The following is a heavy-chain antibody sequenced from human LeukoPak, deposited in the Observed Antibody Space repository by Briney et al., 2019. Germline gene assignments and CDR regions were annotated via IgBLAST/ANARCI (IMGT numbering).Heavy chain of an antibody. D-gene: IGHD3-22*01. CDR2: IIPIFGTA. J-gene: IGHJ4*02. CDR3: ASGSVYYYDSSGYYYFDY. CDR1: GGTFSSYA. Sequence: ASVKVSCKASGGTFSSYAISWVRRAPGQGLEWMGGIIPIFGTANYAQKFQGRVTITTDESTSTAYMELSSLRSEDTAVYYCASGSVYYYDSSGYYYFDYWGQGTLVTVSS. V-gene: IGHV1-69*05.